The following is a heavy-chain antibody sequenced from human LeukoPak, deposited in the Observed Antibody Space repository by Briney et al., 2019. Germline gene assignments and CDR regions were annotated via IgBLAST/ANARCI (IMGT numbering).Heavy chain of an antibody. CDR2: INPNSGGT. J-gene: IGHJ4*02. V-gene: IGHV1-2*02. CDR3: ARDRGIVGVPSAFDY. CDR1: GYTFTGYY. Sequence: GASVKVSCKASGYTFTGYYIHWLRQAPGQGLEWMGWINPNSGGTNYAQKFQGRVTMIRDMSISTVYMELSRLTSDDTAVYYRARDRGIVGVPSAFDYWGQGTLVTGSS. D-gene: IGHD1-26*01.